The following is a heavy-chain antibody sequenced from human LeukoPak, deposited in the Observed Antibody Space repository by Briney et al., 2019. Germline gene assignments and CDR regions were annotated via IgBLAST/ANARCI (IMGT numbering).Heavy chain of an antibody. J-gene: IGHJ5*02. CDR3: ARETPFCDSTTCHLYYFDP. Sequence: SEALSLTCTVSGGSISGSSYYWGWIRQPPGKGLEWIGSIYYSGSTYYNTSLKSRATISIDRSTNSLSLKLISVTAADTAVYYCARETPFCDSTTCHLYYFDPWGRGTLVTVSS. D-gene: IGHD2-2*01. CDR2: IYYSGST. CDR1: GGSISGSSYY. V-gene: IGHV4-39*02.